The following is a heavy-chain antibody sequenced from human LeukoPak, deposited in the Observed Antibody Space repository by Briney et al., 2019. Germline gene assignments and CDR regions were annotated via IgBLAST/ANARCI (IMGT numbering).Heavy chain of an antibody. V-gene: IGHV3-30*03. CDR3: AAVVAATGYYYYMDV. CDR2: ISYDGSNK. D-gene: IGHD2-15*01. Sequence: GGSLRLSCAASGFTFSSYGMHWVRQAPGKGLEWVAVISYDGSNKYYADSVKGRFAISRDNSKNTLYLQMNSLRAEDTAVYYCAAVVAATGYYYYMDVWGKGTTVTVSS. CDR1: GFTFSSYG. J-gene: IGHJ6*03.